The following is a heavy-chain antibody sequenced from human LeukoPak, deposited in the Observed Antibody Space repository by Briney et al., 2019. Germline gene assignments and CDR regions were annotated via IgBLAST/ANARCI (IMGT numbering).Heavy chain of an antibody. CDR3: ARTFPNYDILTGYYTYYFDY. CDR1: GGSISSYY. D-gene: IGHD3-9*01. CDR2: IYTSGST. J-gene: IGHJ4*02. Sequence: PSETLSLTCTVSGGSISSYYWSWIRQPAGKGLEWIGRIYTSGSTNYNPSLKSRVTMSVDTSKNQFSLKLSSVTAADTAVYYCARTFPNYDILTGYYTYYFDYWGQGTLVTVSS. V-gene: IGHV4-4*07.